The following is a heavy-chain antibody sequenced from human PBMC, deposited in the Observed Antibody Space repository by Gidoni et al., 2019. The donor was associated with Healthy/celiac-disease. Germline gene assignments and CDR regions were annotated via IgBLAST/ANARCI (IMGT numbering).Heavy chain of an antibody. J-gene: IGHJ4*02. CDR3: ARGDYDYVWGSYRFYYFDY. CDR1: GGTFSSYA. D-gene: IGHD3-16*02. CDR2: IIPICGTA. Sequence: QVQLVQSGAEVKKPGSSVKVSCKASGGTFSSYAISWVRQAPGQGLEWMGGIIPICGTANYAQKFQGRVTITADESTSTAYMELSSLRSEDTAVYYCARGDYDYVWGSYRFYYFDYWGQGTLVTVSS. V-gene: IGHV1-69*01.